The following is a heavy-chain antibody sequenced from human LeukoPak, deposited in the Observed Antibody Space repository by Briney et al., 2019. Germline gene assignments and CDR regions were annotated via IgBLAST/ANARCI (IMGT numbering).Heavy chain of an antibody. J-gene: IGHJ6*02. D-gene: IGHD1-26*01. CDR3: ARSPPLTAGHEGSSDARPYYYYGMDV. Sequence: ASVKVSCKASGYTFTSYGISWVRQAPGQGLEWMGGIIPIFGTANYAQKFQGRVTITADESTSTAYMELSSLRSEDTAVYYCARSPPLTAGHEGSSDARPYYYYGMDVWGQGTTVTVSS. CDR2: IIPIFGTA. V-gene: IGHV1-69*13. CDR1: GYTFTSYG.